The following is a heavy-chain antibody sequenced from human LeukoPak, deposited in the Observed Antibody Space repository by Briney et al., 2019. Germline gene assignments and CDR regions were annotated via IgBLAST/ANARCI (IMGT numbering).Heavy chain of an antibody. CDR3: ARGDYGDYYFDY. Sequence: GGSLRPSCAASGFIFSTYDMHWVRQFIGGGLEWVSAIGTAGDAHYPGSVKGRFTISRDNAKNSLYLQINSLRADDTAVYFCARGDYGDYYFDYWGQGTLVTVSS. CDR2: IGTAGDA. CDR1: GFIFSTYD. J-gene: IGHJ4*02. V-gene: IGHV3-13*01. D-gene: IGHD4-17*01.